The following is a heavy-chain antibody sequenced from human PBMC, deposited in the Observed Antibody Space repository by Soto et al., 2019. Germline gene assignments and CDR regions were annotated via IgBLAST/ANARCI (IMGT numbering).Heavy chain of an antibody. CDR1: GFTFSSYA. J-gene: IGHJ4*02. CDR3: AGGYSYSPGFYFDY. Sequence: SGGSLRLSCAASGFTFSSYAMHWVRQAPGKGLEWVAVIWYDGSNQYYADSVKGRITISRDNSKNTLYLQMNSLRAEDTAVYYCAGGYSYSPGFYFDYWGQGALVTVSS. V-gene: IGHV3-33*08. CDR2: IWYDGSNQ. D-gene: IGHD5-18*01.